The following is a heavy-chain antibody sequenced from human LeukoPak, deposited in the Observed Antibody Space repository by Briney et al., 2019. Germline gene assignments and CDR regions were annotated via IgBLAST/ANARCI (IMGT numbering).Heavy chain of an antibody. V-gene: IGHV3-23*01. CDR1: GFTFSSYS. D-gene: IGHD6-13*01. CDR3: AKDISATKPYYADY. Sequence: PGGSLRLSCAASGFTFSSYSITWVRQPPGKGLEWVSGISGSGSSTYYADSAKGRFTISRDNSKNTVNLQMNTLRAEDTAVYYCAKDISATKPYYADYWGQGTLVTVSS. J-gene: IGHJ4*02. CDR2: ISGSGSST.